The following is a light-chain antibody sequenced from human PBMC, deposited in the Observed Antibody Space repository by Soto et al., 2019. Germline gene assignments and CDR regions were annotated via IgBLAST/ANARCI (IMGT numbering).Light chain of an antibody. CDR1: QGIRND. Sequence: AIQMTQSPSSLSASVGDRVTVTCRASQGIRNDLGWYQQKPGKAPKLLIYAASSLQSGVPSRFSGSGSDTDFTLTISSLQPEDFATYYCLQDYTYPRTFGQGTKVEIK. J-gene: IGKJ1*01. V-gene: IGKV1-6*01. CDR3: LQDYTYPRT. CDR2: AAS.